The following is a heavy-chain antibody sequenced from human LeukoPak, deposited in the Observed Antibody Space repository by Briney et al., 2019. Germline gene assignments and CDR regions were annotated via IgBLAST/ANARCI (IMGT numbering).Heavy chain of an antibody. CDR2: IKQDGSEK. CDR3: ARLYGDYYFDY. Sequence: AGGSLRLSCAASGFTFSSYWMSWVRQAPGKGLEWVANIKQDGSEKYYVDSVKGRFTISRDSAKNSLYLQMNSLRAEDTAVYYCARLYGDYYFDYWGQGTLVTVSS. D-gene: IGHD4-17*01. CDR1: GFTFSSYW. V-gene: IGHV3-7*01. J-gene: IGHJ4*02.